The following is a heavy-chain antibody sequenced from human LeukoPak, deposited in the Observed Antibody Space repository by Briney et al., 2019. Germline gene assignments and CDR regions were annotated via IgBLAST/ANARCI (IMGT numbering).Heavy chain of an antibody. V-gene: IGHV4-30-4*08. D-gene: IGHD5-18*01. CDR3: ARSLDAAMVNPYFDY. J-gene: IGHJ4*02. Sequence: SQTLSLTCTVSGGSISSGDYYWSWIRQPPGKGLEWIGYIYYSGSTYYNPSLKSRITISIDTSKNQLSLNLSSVTAADTAVYYCARSLDAAMVNPYFDYWGQGTLVTVSS. CDR2: IYYSGST. CDR1: GGSISSGDYY.